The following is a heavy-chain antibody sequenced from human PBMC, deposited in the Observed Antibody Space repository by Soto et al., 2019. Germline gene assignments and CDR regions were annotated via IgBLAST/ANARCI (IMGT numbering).Heavy chain of an antibody. J-gene: IGHJ5*02. CDR2: ISGSGDST. CDR1: GFTFSSYT. CDR3: AKAKFCSGGSCYSNWFDP. D-gene: IGHD2-15*01. Sequence: GGSLRLSCEASGFTFSSYTMNWVRQAPGKGLEWVSGISGSGDSTYYADSVKGRFTISRDNSKNTLYLQMNSLRAEDTAVYYCAKAKFCSGGSCYSNWFDPWGQGTLVTVSS. V-gene: IGHV3-23*01.